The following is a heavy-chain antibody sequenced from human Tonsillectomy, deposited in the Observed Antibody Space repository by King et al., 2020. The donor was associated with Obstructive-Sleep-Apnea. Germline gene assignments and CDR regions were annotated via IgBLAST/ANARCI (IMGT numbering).Heavy chain of an antibody. J-gene: IGHJ4*02. CDR3: ARHELAIAANDY. CDR1: GGSISSSNYF. V-gene: IGHV4-39*01. D-gene: IGHD2-15*01. Sequence: MPLQESGPGLVKPSETLSLTCTVSGGSISSSNYFWGWIRQPPGKGLEWIGSIFYSGSTYYRPSLKSRVTISVDTSKNQYSLKMRSVTAADTAVYYCARHELAIAANDYWGQGTLVTVSS. CDR2: IFYSGST.